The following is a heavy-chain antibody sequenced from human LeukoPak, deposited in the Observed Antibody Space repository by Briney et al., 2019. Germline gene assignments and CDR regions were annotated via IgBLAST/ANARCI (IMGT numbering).Heavy chain of an antibody. CDR2: ISYDGRNK. D-gene: IGHD2-2*01. CDR1: GFTFNNYG. J-gene: IGHJ4*02. V-gene: IGHV3-30*18. Sequence: GGSLRLSCAASGFTFNNYGMHWVRQAPGKGLEWVAVISYDGRNKHYPDSVRGRFTISRDISTDTLWLQMDSLRTEDTAVYYCAKGPLRGTAAAIDYWGQGTLVTVSS. CDR3: AKGPLRGTAAAIDY.